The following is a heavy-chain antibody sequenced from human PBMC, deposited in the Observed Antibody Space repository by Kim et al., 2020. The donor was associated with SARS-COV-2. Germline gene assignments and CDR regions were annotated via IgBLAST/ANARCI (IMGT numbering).Heavy chain of an antibody. CDR3: AKDTEVGATTGAFDY. D-gene: IGHD1-26*01. J-gene: IGHJ4*02. V-gene: IGHV3-9*01. Sequence: DSVKGRFTISRDNAKNSLYLQMNSLRAEDTALYYCAKDTEVGATTGAFDYWGQGTLVTVSS.